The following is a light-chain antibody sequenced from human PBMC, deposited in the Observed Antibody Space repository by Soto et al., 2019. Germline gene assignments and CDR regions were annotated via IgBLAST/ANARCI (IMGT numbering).Light chain of an antibody. J-gene: IGKJ1*01. V-gene: IGKV4-1*01. CDR1: QSVLYSSNNKNY. Sequence: DIVMTQSQDSLAVSLGERATINCKSSQSVLYSSNNKNYLAWYQQKPGQPPKLLIYWASTRESGVPERFSGSGSGTDFTVTISSLPAEDVAVYYCQQYYSTPRKFGQGTKVEIK. CDR3: QQYYSTPRK. CDR2: WAS.